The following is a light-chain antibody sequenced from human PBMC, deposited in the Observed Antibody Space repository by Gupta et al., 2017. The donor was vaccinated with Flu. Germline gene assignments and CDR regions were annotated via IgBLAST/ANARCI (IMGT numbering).Light chain of an antibody. CDR3: SSHAGRVTWV. CDR1: SNDVGGSNR. CDR2: DVT. J-gene: IGLJ1*01. Sequence: QSAPTQPRSVSGSPGQSVTISCTGSSNDVGGSNRVSWYQQRPGKAPKLILYDVTERPSGVPDRFSGSKSGNTASLTISGRQADDEADYYCSSHAGRVTWVFGTGTTVTVL. V-gene: IGLV2-11*01.